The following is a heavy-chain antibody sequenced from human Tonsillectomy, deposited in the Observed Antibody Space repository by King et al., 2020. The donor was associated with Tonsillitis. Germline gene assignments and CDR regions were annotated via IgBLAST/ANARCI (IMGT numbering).Heavy chain of an antibody. J-gene: IGHJ4*02. V-gene: IGHV3-30*04. CDR1: GFTFSSYA. Sequence: QVQLVESGGGVVQPGRSLRLSCAASGFTFSSYAMHWVRQAPGKGLEWVAVISYDGSNKYYADSVKGRFTISRDNSKNTLYLQMNSLRAEDTAVHYCARDHETYCSGGSCYSDYFDYWGQGTLVTVSS. CDR2: ISYDGSNK. D-gene: IGHD2-15*01. CDR3: ARDHETYCSGGSCYSDYFDY.